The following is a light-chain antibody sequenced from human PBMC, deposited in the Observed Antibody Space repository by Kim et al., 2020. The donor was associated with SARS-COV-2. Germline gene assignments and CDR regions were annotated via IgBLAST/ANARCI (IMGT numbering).Light chain of an antibody. CDR3: QQYGSSSLT. CDR1: QSVSSSY. V-gene: IGKV3-20*01. CDR2: GAS. Sequence: LSPGGRATLSCRASQSVSSSYLAWYQQKPGQAPRLLIYGASSRATGIPDRFSGSGSGTDFTLTISRLEPEDFAVYYCQQYGSSSLTFGGGTKLEI. J-gene: IGKJ4*01.